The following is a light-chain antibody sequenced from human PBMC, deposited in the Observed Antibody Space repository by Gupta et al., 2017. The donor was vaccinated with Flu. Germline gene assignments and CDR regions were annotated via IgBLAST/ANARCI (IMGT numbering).Light chain of an antibody. CDR3: QTWGTRCV. CDR2: LNSDGSH. CDR1: SWHSSYA. Sequence: SWHSSYAIAWHQQQTEKGPRYLMTLNSDGSHSKGDGIPARFSGSSSVGERYLTISSLQSEDEADYYCQTWGTRCVFGGGTKLTVL. J-gene: IGLJ3*02. V-gene: IGLV4-69*01.